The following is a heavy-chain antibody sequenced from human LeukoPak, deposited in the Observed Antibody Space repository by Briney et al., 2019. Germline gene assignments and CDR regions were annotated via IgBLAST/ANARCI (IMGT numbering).Heavy chain of an antibody. V-gene: IGHV1-18*01. CDR3: ARAPYSSGWYYYYYYMDV. CDR2: ISAYNGNT. J-gene: IGHJ6*03. CDR1: GYTFTSYG. D-gene: IGHD6-19*01. Sequence: GASVKVSCKASGYTFTSYGISGVRQAPGQGVEWMGWISAYNGNTNYAQKLQGRVTMTTDTSTSTAYMELRSLRSDDTAVYYCARAPYSSGWYYYYYYMDVWGKGITVTVSS.